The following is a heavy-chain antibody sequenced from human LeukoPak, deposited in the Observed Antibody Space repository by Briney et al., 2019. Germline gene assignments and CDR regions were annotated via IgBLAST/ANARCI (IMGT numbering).Heavy chain of an antibody. CDR3: ARGLGRTAMVTTGGVRFDY. V-gene: IGHV1-8*01. J-gene: IGHJ4*02. Sequence: ASVKVSCKASGYTFTSYDINWVRQATGQGLEWMGWMNPNSANTGYAQKFQGRVTMTRNTSISTAYMELSSLRSEDTAVYYCARGLGRTAMVTTGGVRFDYWGQGTLVTVSS. CDR1: GYTFTSYD. CDR2: MNPNSANT. D-gene: IGHD5-18*01.